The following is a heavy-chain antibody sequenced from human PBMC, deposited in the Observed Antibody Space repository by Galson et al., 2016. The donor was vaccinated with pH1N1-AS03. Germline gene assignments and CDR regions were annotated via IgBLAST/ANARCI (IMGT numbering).Heavy chain of an antibody. CDR1: GFVFSSSA. V-gene: IGHV3-30*02. J-gene: IGHJ4*02. Sequence: SLRLSCAASGFVFSSSAIHWVRQSPGKGLEWVAFIRYDETIKNYADSVKGRFTISRDNPKNTAYLEMNSLRPGDTAVYYCVKGGGYSHGFMEYYFDSWGQGTLVTVSS. CDR2: IRYDETIK. CDR3: VKGGGYSHGFMEYYFDS. D-gene: IGHD3-10*01.